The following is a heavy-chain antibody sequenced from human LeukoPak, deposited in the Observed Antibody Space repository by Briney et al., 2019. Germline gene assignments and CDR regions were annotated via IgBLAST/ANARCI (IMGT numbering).Heavy chain of an antibody. Sequence: ASETLSLTCTVSGDSISSGSYYWRWIRQPPGKGLEWIGSIYYSGSTYYNPSLKSRVTISVDTSKNQFSLKLSSVTAADTAVYYCARRGFGDLWGQGTLVTVSS. V-gene: IGHV4-39*01. CDR1: GDSISSGSYY. D-gene: IGHD3-10*01. J-gene: IGHJ5*02. CDR2: IYYSGST. CDR3: ARRGFGDL.